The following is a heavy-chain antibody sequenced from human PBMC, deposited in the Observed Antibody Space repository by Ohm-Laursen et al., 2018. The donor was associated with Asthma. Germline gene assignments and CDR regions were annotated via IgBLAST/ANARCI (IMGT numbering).Heavy chain of an antibody. D-gene: IGHD6-25*01. CDR2: ISDHNDNT. Sequence: SVKVSCNASGYTFTTYGVSWARQAPGQGLEWMGWISDHNDNTESAQKFQGRVTMTIDTSTSTAYMELRSLRSDDTAVYYCATYRSGWSNFYGMDVWGQGTTVTVSS. J-gene: IGHJ6*02. CDR3: ATYRSGWSNFYGMDV. CDR1: GYTFTTYG. V-gene: IGHV1-18*01.